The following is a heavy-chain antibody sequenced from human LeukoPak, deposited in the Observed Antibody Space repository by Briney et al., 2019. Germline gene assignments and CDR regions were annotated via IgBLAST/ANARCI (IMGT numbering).Heavy chain of an antibody. CDR2: INHSGST. J-gene: IGHJ4*02. CDR3: ARGRSVAGTWPL. Sequence: SETLSLTCAVYGGSFSGYYWSWIRQPPGKGLEWIGEINHSGSTNYNPSLKSRVTISVDTSKNQFSLKLSSVTAADTAVYYCARGRSVAGTWPLWGQGTLVTVSS. D-gene: IGHD6-19*01. CDR1: GGSFSGYY. V-gene: IGHV4-34*01.